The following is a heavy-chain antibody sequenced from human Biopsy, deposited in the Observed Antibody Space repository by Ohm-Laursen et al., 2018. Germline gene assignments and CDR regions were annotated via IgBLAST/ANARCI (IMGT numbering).Heavy chain of an antibody. CDR3: ARGGFFAYSTFDY. CDR1: GVTFSNYY. D-gene: IGHD4-11*01. J-gene: IGHJ4*02. V-gene: IGHV3-74*01. Sequence: GSLRLSCAAPGVTFSNYYMLWVRQAPGKGLLWVSRIKRDGTTTDYAESVKGRFTISRDNAKNTLYLQMNSLRAEDTAVYYCARGGFFAYSTFDYWGQGALVTVSS. CDR2: IKRDGTTT.